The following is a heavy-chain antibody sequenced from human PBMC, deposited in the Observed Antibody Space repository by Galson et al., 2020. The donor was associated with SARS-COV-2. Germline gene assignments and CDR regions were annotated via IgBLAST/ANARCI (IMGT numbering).Heavy chain of an antibody. D-gene: IGHD6-19*01. CDR3: ASKKLVAGAKTSQYYYYGMDV. J-gene: IGHJ6*02. Sequence: SETLSLTCAVYGGSFSGYYWSWIRQPPGKGLEWIGEINHSGSTNYNPSLKSRVTISVDTSKNQFSLKLSSVTAADTAVYYCASKKLVAGAKTSQYYYYGMDVWGQGTTVTFSS. V-gene: IGHV4-34*01. CDR1: GGSFSGYY. CDR2: INHSGST.